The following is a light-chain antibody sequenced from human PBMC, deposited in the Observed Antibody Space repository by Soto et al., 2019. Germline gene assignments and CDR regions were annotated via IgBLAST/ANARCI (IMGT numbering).Light chain of an antibody. V-gene: IGKV3-20*01. J-gene: IGKJ2*01. Sequence: DIVLTQSPGTLSLSPGESATLSCRASQSVSSSYLAWYQQKPGQAPRLLIYDSSTSATGIPDRFRGSGSGTDFTLTINSLNPEDFAVYYCQQYGSSVYTFGQGTKLEIK. CDR3: QQYGSSVYT. CDR1: QSVSSSY. CDR2: DSS.